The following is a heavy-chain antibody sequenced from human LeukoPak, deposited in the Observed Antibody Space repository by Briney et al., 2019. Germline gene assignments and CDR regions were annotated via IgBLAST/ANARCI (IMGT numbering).Heavy chain of an antibody. CDR1: GFTFDDYA. V-gene: IGHV3-43*02. CDR2: VSGDGGST. Sequence: GRSLRLSCAASGFTFDDYAMHWVRQAPGKGLEWVSLVSGDGGSTYYADSVKGRFTISRDNSKNSLYLQMNSLRTEDTALYYCARDITGRVLAYYYDSSGYYFSWGQGTLVTVSS. D-gene: IGHD3-22*01. CDR3: ARDITGRVLAYYYDSSGYYFS. J-gene: IGHJ5*02.